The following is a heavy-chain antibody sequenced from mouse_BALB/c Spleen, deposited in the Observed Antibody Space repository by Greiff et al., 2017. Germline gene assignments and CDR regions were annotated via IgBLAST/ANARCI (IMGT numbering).Heavy chain of an antibody. CDR1: GFTFSSFG. D-gene: IGHD1-2*01. CDR2: ISSGSSTI. Sequence: EVQLVESGGGLVQPGGSRKLSCAASGFTFSSFGMHWVRQAPEKGLEWVAYISSGSSTIYYADTVKGRFTISRDNPKNTLFLQMTSLRSEDTAMYYCARITTAPYYAMDYWGQGTSVTVSS. J-gene: IGHJ4*01. CDR3: ARITTAPYYAMDY. V-gene: IGHV5-17*02.